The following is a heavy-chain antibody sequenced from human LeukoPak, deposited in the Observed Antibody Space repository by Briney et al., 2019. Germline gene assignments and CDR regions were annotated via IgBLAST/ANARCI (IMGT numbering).Heavy chain of an antibody. D-gene: IGHD3-3*01. CDR1: GFTFSSYG. CDR2: IWYDGSNK. Sequence: PGRSLRLSCAASGFTFSSYGMHWVRQAPGKGLEWVAVIWYDGSNKYYADSVKGRFTISRDNAKNSLYLQMNSLRAEDTAVYYCARGITIFGVVTNYYMDVWGKGTTVTVSS. J-gene: IGHJ6*03. CDR3: ARGITIFGVVTNYYMDV. V-gene: IGHV3-33*01.